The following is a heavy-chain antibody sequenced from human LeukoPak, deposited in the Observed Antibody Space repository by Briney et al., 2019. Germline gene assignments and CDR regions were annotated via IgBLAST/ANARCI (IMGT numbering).Heavy chain of an antibody. V-gene: IGHV6-1*01. CDR3: VRGGVEAPAAMGFDY. CDR2: TYYRSKWYN. J-gene: IGHJ4*02. Sequence: SQTLSLTCVISVDSVSSNSGAWTWIRQSPSRGLEWLGRTYYRSKWYNEYALSVKSRITINPDTTKNQFSLQLSSVTPEDTAVYYCVRGGVEAPAAMGFDYWGQGTLVTVSS. CDR1: VDSVSSNSGA. D-gene: IGHD2-2*01.